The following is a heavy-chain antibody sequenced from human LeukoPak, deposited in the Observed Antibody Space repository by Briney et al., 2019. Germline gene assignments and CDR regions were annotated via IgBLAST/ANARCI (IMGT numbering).Heavy chain of an antibody. V-gene: IGHV3-23*01. J-gene: IGHJ4*02. Sequence: PGGSLRLSCAASGFTFSNYAVSWVRQAPGKGLEWVSAISGSGGGKYYADSVKGRFTISRDNSKSTVSLQMNSLRAEDTAVYYCAKETLLTSAWVTVDYWGQGTLVTVSS. CDR2: ISGSGGGK. CDR3: AKETLLTSAWVTVDY. CDR1: GFTFSNYA. D-gene: IGHD6-19*01.